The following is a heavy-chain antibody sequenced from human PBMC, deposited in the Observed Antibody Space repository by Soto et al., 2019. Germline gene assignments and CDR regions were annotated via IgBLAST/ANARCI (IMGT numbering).Heavy chain of an antibody. D-gene: IGHD5-18*01. J-gene: IGHJ5*02. CDR3: AHKGGFGYPAS. Sequence: QITLKESGPMLVKPTQALTLTCTCSGFSLTTSGVGVGWIRQPPGKALEWLALVYWDDDKRYSPSLTNRLTLSRDTSTNKVVLTLTNVDPTDTGIYFCAHKGGFGYPASWGQGIMVTVSS. CDR1: GFSLTTSGVG. CDR2: VYWDDDK. V-gene: IGHV2-5*02.